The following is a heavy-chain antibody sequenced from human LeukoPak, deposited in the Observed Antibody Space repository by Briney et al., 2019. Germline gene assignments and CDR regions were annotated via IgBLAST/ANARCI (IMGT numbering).Heavy chain of an antibody. CDR2: IYSGGST. CDR3: AKLYGSGGSPGWYFDY. D-gene: IGHD3-10*01. CDR1: GFTVSSNY. Sequence: RGSLRLSCAASGFTVSSNYMSWVRQAPGKGLEWVSVIYSGGSTYYADSVKGRFTISRDNSKNTLYLQMNSLRAEDTAVYYCAKLYGSGGSPGWYFDYWGQGTLVTVSS. J-gene: IGHJ4*02. V-gene: IGHV3-66*01.